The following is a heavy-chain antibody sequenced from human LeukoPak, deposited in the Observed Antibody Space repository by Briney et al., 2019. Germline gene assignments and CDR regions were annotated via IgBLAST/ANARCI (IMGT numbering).Heavy chain of an antibody. D-gene: IGHD4-17*01. CDR3: ARESPGDYVLDY. CDR2: IIPIFGTA. V-gene: IGHV1-69*05. J-gene: IGHJ4*02. CDR1: GGTFSSYA. Sequence: ASVKVSCKASGGTFSSYAISWVRQAPGQGLEWMGGIIPIFGTANYAQKFQGRVTITTDESTSTAYMELSSLRSEDTAVYYCARESPGDYVLDYWGQGTLVTVSS.